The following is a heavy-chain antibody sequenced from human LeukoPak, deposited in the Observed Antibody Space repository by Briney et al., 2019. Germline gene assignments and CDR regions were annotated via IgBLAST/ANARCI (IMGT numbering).Heavy chain of an antibody. CDR3: AREISGTYYNPLGYMDV. CDR1: GGSIGIYY. J-gene: IGHJ6*03. CDR2: IFTSGIA. D-gene: IGHD3-10*01. V-gene: IGHV4-4*07. Sequence: PSETLSLTCTVSGGSIGIYYWNWIRQPAGKGLEWIGRIFTSGIANYNPSLKSRVTMSVDTSKNQFSLNLSSVTAADTAVYYCAREISGTYYNPLGYMDVWGKGTTVTVSS.